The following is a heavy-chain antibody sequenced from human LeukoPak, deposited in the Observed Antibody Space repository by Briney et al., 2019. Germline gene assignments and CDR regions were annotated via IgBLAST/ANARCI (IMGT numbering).Heavy chain of an antibody. D-gene: IGHD3-3*02. J-gene: IGHJ4*02. CDR3: ASSNHFWSGYYLLDY. V-gene: IGHV4-34*01. CDR2: IDQSGST. CDR1: GGSFTGYY. Sequence: SETLSLTCAVYGGSFTGYYWSWIRQPPGKGLEWIGEIDQSGSTNYNPSLKSRVTISVDTSKNQFSLELSSVTAADTAVYYCASSNHFWSGYYLLDYWGQGTLVTVSS.